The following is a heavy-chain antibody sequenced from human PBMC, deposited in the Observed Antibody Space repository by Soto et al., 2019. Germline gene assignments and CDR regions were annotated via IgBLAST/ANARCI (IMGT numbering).Heavy chain of an antibody. Sequence: SETLSLTCTVSGGSISSSSYYWGWIRQPPGKGLEWIGSIYYSGSTYYNPSLKSRVTISVDTSKNQFSLKLSSVTAADTAVYYCARSEELSDVWVFDIWGQGTMVTVSS. CDR3: ARSEELSDVWVFDI. CDR1: GGSISSSSYY. V-gene: IGHV4-39*01. D-gene: IGHD3-16*02. J-gene: IGHJ3*02. CDR2: IYYSGST.